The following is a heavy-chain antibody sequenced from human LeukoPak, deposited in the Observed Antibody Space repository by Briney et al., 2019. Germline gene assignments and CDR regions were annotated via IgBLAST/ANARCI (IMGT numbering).Heavy chain of an antibody. V-gene: IGHV3-7*01. J-gene: IGHJ6*03. Sequence: GGSLRLSCAASGFTFGSYWMSWVRQAPGKGLEWVANIKQDGSEKYYVDSVKGRFTISRDNAKNSLYLQMNSLRAEDTAVYYCARSGSYFGYYYYMDVWGKGTTVTVSS. D-gene: IGHD1-26*01. CDR2: IKQDGSEK. CDR3: ARSGSYFGYYYYMDV. CDR1: GFTFGSYW.